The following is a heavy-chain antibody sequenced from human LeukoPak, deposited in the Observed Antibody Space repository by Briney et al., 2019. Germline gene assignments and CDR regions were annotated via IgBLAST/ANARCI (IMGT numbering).Heavy chain of an antibody. J-gene: IGHJ6*02. V-gene: IGHV3-7*01. CDR2: IRHDGSQT. CDR3: ARYYFGSGKHALDV. CDR1: GFTFSGFW. D-gene: IGHD3-10*01. Sequence: GGSLRLSCAASGFTFSGFWMNWVRQAPGKGLEWVASIRHDGSQTYYVDSVKGRFTISRDNAKNSLYLQMNSLRAEDTAVYSCARYYFGSGKHALDVWGRGTTVTVSS.